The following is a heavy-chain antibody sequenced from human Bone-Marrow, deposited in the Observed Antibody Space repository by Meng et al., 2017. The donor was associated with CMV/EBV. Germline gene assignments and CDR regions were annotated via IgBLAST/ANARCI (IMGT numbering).Heavy chain of an antibody. CDR1: GFTFSSYW. CDR3: ARDGGPGYCSSTSCYPIYYYYYGMDV. Sequence: GESLKISCAASGFTFSSYWMSWVRQAPGKGLEWVANIKQDGSEKYYVDSVKGRFTISRDNAKNSLYLQMNSLRAEDTAVYYCARDGGPGYCSSTSCYPIYYYYYGMDVWGQGTTVTGSS. V-gene: IGHV3-7*01. D-gene: IGHD2-2*01. CDR2: IKQDGSEK. J-gene: IGHJ6*01.